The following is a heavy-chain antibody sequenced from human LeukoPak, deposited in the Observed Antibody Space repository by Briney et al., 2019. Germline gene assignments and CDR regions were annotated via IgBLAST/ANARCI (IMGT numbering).Heavy chain of an antibody. V-gene: IGHV5-51*01. Sequence: HGESLKISCKGSGYSFTSYWIGWVRQMPGKGLEWMGIIYPGDSDTRYSPSFQGQVTISADKSISTAYLQWSSLKASDTAMYYCARYLVRALDAFDLWGQGTMVTVSS. CDR3: ARYLVRALDAFDL. CDR1: GYSFTSYW. J-gene: IGHJ3*01. CDR2: IYPGDSDT. D-gene: IGHD3/OR15-3a*01.